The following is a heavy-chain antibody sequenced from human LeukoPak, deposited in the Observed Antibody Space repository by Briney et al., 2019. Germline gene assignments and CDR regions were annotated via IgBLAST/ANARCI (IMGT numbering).Heavy chain of an antibody. V-gene: IGHV3-23*01. J-gene: IGHJ6*02. CDR1: GFTFSSYA. CDR2: ISGSGGST. Sequence: GGSLRLSCAASGFTFSSYAMSWVRQAPGKGLEWVSAISGSGGSTYYADSVKGRFTISRDNSKDTLYLQMNSLRAEDTAVYYCAKGRIVVVPAAGYYYYYGMDVWGQGTTVTVSS. D-gene: IGHD2-2*01. CDR3: AKGRIVVVPAAGYYYYYGMDV.